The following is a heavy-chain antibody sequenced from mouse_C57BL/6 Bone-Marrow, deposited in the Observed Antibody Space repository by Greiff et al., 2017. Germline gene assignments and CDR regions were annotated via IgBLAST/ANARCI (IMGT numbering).Heavy chain of an antibody. V-gene: IGHV5-12*01. Sequence: EVQGVESGGGLVQPGGSLKLSCAASGFTFSDYYMYWVRQTPEKRLEWVAYISNGGGSTYYPDTVKGRFTISRDNATNTLYLQMSRLKSEDTAVYYCARHTYYFDYWDQGTTLTVSS. CDR2: ISNGGGST. CDR1: GFTFSDYY. CDR3: ARHTYYFDY. J-gene: IGHJ2*01.